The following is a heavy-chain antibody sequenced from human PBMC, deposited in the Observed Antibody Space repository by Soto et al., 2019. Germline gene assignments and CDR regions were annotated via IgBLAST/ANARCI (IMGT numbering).Heavy chain of an antibody. Sequence: QVQLVQSGAEVKKPGASVKVSCKASGYTFTSYYMHWVRQAPGQGLEWMGIINPSGGSTSYAQKFQGRATMTRDTSTSTVYMELSSLRSEDTAVYYCARDRGTPRFDPWGQGTLVTVSS. CDR1: GYTFTSYY. CDR2: INPSGGST. V-gene: IGHV1-46*01. J-gene: IGHJ5*02. D-gene: IGHD3-10*01. CDR3: ARDRGTPRFDP.